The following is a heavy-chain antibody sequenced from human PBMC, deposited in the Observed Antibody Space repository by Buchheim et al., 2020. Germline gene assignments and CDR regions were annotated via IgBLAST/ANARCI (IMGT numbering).Heavy chain of an antibody. Sequence: EVQLVESGGGLVQPGGSLRLSCAASGFTFSSYEMNWVRQAPGKGLEWVSYISSSGSTIYYADSVKGRFTISRANAKNSLSLQMNSLRAEDTAVYYCARDQKGPGPRYYGSGIGMDVWGQGTT. CDR2: ISSSGSTI. D-gene: IGHD3-10*01. V-gene: IGHV3-48*03. CDR1: GFTFSSYE. CDR3: ARDQKGPGPRYYGSGIGMDV. J-gene: IGHJ6*02.